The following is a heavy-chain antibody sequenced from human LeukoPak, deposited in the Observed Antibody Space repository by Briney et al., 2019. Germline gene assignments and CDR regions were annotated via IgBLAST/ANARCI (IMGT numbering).Heavy chain of an antibody. D-gene: IGHD1-14*01. V-gene: IGHV4-34*01. CDR3: AREPDRIRFDS. CDR2: ISHSGST. J-gene: IGHJ5*01. CDR1: GGSFSGYF. Sequence: SETLSLTCAVYGGSFSGYFWSWIRQPPGKGLEYIGDISHSGSTNYNPSLKNRVTISVDTSKNQFSLKLSSVTAADTAVYYCAREPDRIRFDSWGQGTSVTVSS.